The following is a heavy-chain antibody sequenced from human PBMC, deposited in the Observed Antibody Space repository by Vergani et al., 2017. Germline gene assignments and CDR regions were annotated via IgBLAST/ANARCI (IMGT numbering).Heavy chain of an antibody. CDR3: AKNGPTHCXGDYGGCYYYVMDV. CDR2: ISGSGGST. J-gene: IGHJ6*02. D-gene: IGHD4-17*01. Sequence: EVQLLESGGGLVQPGGSLRLSCAASGFTFSSYAMSWVRQAPGKGLEWVSAISGSGGSTYYADSVKGRFTISRDNSKNTLYLQMNSLRAEDTAVYYCAKNGPTHCXGDYGGCYYYVMDVWGQGTMVTVSS. V-gene: IGHV3-23*01. CDR1: GFTFSSYA.